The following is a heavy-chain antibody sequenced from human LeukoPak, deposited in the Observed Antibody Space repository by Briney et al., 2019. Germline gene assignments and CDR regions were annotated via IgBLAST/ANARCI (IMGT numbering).Heavy chain of an antibody. Sequence: ASVKVSCKASGYDFISYGVDWVRQAPGQGLEWMGWISAYTGNTNYAQKLQGRVAMTTDTSTSTAYMELRSLRSDDTAVYYCARAGGQLTLDYWGQGTLVTVSS. D-gene: IGHD5-18*01. CDR3: ARAGGQLTLDY. CDR2: ISAYTGNT. J-gene: IGHJ4*02. V-gene: IGHV1-18*01. CDR1: GYDFISYG.